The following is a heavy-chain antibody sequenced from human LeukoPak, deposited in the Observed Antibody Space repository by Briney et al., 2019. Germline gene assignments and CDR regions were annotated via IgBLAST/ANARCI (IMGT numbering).Heavy chain of an antibody. J-gene: IGHJ1*01. CDR1: GGSFSGYY. CDR3: ASKTIFGVVIIPEYFQH. CDR2: INHSGST. V-gene: IGHV4-34*01. D-gene: IGHD3-3*01. Sequence: SETLSLTCAVYGGSFSGYYWSWIRQPPGKGLEWIGEINHSGSTNYNPSLKSRVTISVDTSKNQFSLKLSSVTAADTAVYYCASKTIFGVVIIPEYFQHWGQGTLVTVSS.